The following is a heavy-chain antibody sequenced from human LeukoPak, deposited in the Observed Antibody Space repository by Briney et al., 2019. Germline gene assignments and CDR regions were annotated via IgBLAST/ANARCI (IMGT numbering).Heavy chain of an antibody. CDR3: ATERLGRRTQTYYFDY. Sequence: ASVKVSCKVSGYTLTELSMHWVRQAPGKGLEWMGGFDPEDGETIYAQKFRGRVTMTEDTSTDTAYMELSSLRSEDTAVYYCATERLGRRTQTYYFDYWGQGTLVTVSS. CDR1: GYTLTELS. D-gene: IGHD6-25*01. J-gene: IGHJ4*02. CDR2: FDPEDGET. V-gene: IGHV1-24*01.